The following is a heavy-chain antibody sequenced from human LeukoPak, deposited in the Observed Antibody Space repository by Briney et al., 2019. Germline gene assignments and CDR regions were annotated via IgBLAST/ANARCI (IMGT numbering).Heavy chain of an antibody. Sequence: SQTLSLTCAISGDSVSSNSAAWNWIRQSPSRGLEWLGRTYYRSKWYNDYAVSVKSRITINPDTSKNQFSLQLNSVTPEDTAVYYSATTNRVWVSLGPGLYYYYGMDVWGQGTTVTVSS. V-gene: IGHV6-1*01. CDR1: GDSVSSNSAA. CDR2: TYYRSKWYN. D-gene: IGHD1-14*01. J-gene: IGHJ6*02. CDR3: ATTNRVWVSLGPGLYYYYGMDV.